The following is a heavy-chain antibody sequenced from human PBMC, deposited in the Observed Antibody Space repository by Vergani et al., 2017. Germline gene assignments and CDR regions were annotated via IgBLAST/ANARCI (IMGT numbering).Heavy chain of an antibody. V-gene: IGHV4-31*03. CDR1: GGPISSGGYY. D-gene: IGHD5-18*01. CDR3: ARDVYTEGDAFDV. Sequence: QVQLQESGPGLVKPSQTLSLPCTVSGGPISSGGYYWSWIRQHPGKGLEWIGYIYYSGSTYYNPSIKSRVTISVDTSKNQFSLKLSSVTAADTAVYYCARDVYTEGDAFDVWGQGTMVTVSS. J-gene: IGHJ3*01. CDR2: IYYSGST.